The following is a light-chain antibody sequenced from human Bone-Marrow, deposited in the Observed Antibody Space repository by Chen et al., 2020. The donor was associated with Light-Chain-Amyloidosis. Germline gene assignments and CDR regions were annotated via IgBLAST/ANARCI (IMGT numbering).Light chain of an antibody. CDR2: FNN. J-gene: IGLJ1*01. CDR3: QAWDSSSDRYV. V-gene: IGLV3-21*04. CDR1: NIGGKT. Sequence: SYVLTQPPSVSVAPGKTATITCGGNNIGGKTVHWYQQKPGQAPVLVIYFNNLRPSGIPERFSGSNSGNTATLTISRVEAGDEADYYCQAWDSSSDRYVFGTGTKVTVL.